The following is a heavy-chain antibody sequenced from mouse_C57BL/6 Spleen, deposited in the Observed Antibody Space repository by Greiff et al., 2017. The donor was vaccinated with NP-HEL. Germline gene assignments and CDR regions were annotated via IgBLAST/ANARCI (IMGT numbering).Heavy chain of an antibody. CDR1: GYTFTSYW. Sequence: QVQLQQPGAELVKPGASVKMSCKASGYTFTSYWITWVKQRPGQGLEWIGDIYPGSGSTNYNEKFKSKATLTVDTSSSTAYMQLSSLTSEDSAVYYCARGGNYGSSYDAMDYWGQGTSVTVSS. J-gene: IGHJ4*01. D-gene: IGHD1-1*01. CDR3: ARGGNYGSSYDAMDY. CDR2: IYPGSGST. V-gene: IGHV1-55*01.